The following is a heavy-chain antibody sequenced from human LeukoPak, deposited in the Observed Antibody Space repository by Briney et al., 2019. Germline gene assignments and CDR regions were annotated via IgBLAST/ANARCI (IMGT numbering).Heavy chain of an antibody. J-gene: IGHJ4*02. CDR3: ARESAAKFDY. CDR2: IDPSDSYT. V-gene: IGHV5-10-1*01. CDR1: GYSFTSYW. D-gene: IGHD2-15*01. Sequence: GESLKISCKGSGYSFTSYWIGWVRQMPGKGLEWMGRIDPSDSYTSYSPSFQGHVTISVDNSISTAYLQWSSLKASDTAMYYCARESAAKFDYWGQGTLVTVSS.